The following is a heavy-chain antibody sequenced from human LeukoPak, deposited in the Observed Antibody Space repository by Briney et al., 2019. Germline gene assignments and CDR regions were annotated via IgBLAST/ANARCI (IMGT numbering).Heavy chain of an antibody. CDR1: GFTLSSYA. CDR2: ISGSGSST. D-gene: IGHD2-21*02. V-gene: IGHV3-23*01. Sequence: GGSLRLSCAASGFTLSSYAMAWVRQAPGKGLQWVSAISGSGSSTYYADSVKGRFTIFRDNSKNTLFLQMNSLRAEDTAVYYCAGSSCGGNCYSGFDYWGQGTLVTVSP. J-gene: IGHJ4*02. CDR3: AGSSCGGNCYSGFDY.